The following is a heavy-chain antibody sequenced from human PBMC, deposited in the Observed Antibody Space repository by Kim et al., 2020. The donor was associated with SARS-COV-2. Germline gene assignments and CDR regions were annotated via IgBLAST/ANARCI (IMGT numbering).Heavy chain of an antibody. D-gene: IGHD6-13*01. CDR1: GYSISSGYY. Sequence: SETLSLTCTVSGYSISSGYYWGWIRQPPGKGLEWIGSIYHSGSTYYNPSLKSRVTISVDTSKNQFSLKLSSVTAADTAVYYCARVRGIAAAGTVNWFDPWGQGTLVTVSS. J-gene: IGHJ5*02. CDR2: IYHSGST. CDR3: ARVRGIAAAGTVNWFDP. V-gene: IGHV4-38-2*02.